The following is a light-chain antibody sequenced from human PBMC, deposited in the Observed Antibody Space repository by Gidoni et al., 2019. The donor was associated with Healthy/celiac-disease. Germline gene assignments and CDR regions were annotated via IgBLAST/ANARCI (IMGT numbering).Light chain of an antibody. CDR3: MQALQTPRYT. CDR1: QSLLHSNGYNY. Sequence: DIVMTQSPLSLPVTPGEPASISCRSSQSLLHSNGYNYLDWYLQKPGQSPQLLIYLGSNRASRVPDRFSGSGSGTDFTLKISRVEAEDVGVYYCMQALQTPRYTFGQGTKLEIK. V-gene: IGKV2-28*01. J-gene: IGKJ2*01. CDR2: LGS.